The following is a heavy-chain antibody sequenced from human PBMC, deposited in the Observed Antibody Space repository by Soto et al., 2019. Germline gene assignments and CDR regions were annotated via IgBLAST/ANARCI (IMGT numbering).Heavy chain of an antibody. J-gene: IGHJ4*02. Sequence: QVQLVESGGGVVQPGRSLRLSCAASGFTFSSYGMHWVRQAPGKVLEWVAVISYDGSNKYYADSVKGRFTISRDNSKNTLYLQMNSLRAEDTAVYYCAKDRRGYCSGGSCYRHLFDYWGQGTLVTVSS. CDR1: GFTFSSYG. V-gene: IGHV3-30*18. CDR2: ISYDGSNK. CDR3: AKDRRGYCSGGSCYRHLFDY. D-gene: IGHD2-15*01.